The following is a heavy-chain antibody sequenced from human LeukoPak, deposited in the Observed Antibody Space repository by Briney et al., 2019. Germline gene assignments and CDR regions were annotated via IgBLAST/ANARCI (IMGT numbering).Heavy chain of an antibody. CDR2: INPNSGGT. J-gene: IGHJ4*02. V-gene: IGHV1-2*02. CDR3: ARERILTGYCTGPVGDFADY. D-gene: IGHD3-9*01. Sequence: ASVKVSCKASGYTFTGYYMHWVRQAPGQGLEWMGWINPNSGGTNYAQKFQGRVTMTRDTSISTAYMELSRLRSDDTAVYYYARERILTGYCTGPVGDFADYWGQGTLVTVSS. CDR1: GYTFTGYY.